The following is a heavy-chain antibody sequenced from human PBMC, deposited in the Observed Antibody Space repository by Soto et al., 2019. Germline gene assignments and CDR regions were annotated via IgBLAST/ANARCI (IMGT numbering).Heavy chain of an antibody. CDR1: GGSISSGGYS. CDR2: IYHSGST. D-gene: IGHD4-17*01. J-gene: IGHJ6*02. Sequence: SETLSLTCAGSGGSISSGGYSWSWIRQPAGKGLEWIGYIYHSGSTYYNPSLKSRVTISVDRSKNQFSLKLSSVTAADTAVYYCARAHYGDYGYGLDVWGQGTTVTVSS. CDR3: ARAHYGDYGYGLDV. V-gene: IGHV4-30-2*01.